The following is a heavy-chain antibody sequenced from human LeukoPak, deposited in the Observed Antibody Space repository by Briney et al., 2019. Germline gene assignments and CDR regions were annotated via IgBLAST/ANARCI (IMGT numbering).Heavy chain of an antibody. V-gene: IGHV1-8*02. CDR1: GYTFKNYD. CDR2: MNPNSGNT. Sequence: ASVKVSCKASGYTFKNYDINWVRQATGQGLEWMGWMNPNSGNTGFAQKFQDRVSMARDTSINTAYMELTSLRSGDTAVYYCARATPGGLHGYSFDYWGQGTVVTVYS. J-gene: IGHJ4*02. CDR3: ARATPGGLHGYSFDY. D-gene: IGHD5-24*01.